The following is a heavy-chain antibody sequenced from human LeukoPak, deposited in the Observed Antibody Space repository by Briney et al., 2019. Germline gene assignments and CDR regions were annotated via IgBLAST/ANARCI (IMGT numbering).Heavy chain of an antibody. D-gene: IGHD2-15*01. CDR3: ARVVVGGWNYYGMDV. V-gene: IGHV3-21*01. Sequence: PGGSLRLSCAASGFTFSSYAMNWVRQAPGKGLEWVSSITTTTSDTYYADSVKGRFTISRDNAKNSLYLQMNSLRAEDTAVYYCARVVVGGWNYYGMDVWGQGTTVTVS. J-gene: IGHJ6*02. CDR1: GFTFSSYA. CDR2: ITTTTSDT.